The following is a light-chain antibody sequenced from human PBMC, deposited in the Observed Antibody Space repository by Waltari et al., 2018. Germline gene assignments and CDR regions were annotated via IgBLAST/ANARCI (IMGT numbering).Light chain of an antibody. V-gene: IGLV1-47*01. J-gene: IGLJ2*01. Sequence: QSVLPQQPSGSGTPVPRFPLAFSGPSCNLRRTYVSWYQQLPGTAPRRLSDRNNQRPSGVPDRVSGSKSGTSASLAISGLRSDDEADYYCAAWDDTLSGVVFGGGTKLTVL. CDR3: AAWDDTLSGVV. CDR2: RNN. CDR1: SCNLRRTY.